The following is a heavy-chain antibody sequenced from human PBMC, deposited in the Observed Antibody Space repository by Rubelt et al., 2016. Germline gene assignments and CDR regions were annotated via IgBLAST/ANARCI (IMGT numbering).Heavy chain of an antibody. Sequence: QVQLQQWGAGLLKPSETLSLTCAVYGGSFSGYYWSWIRQPPGKGLEWIGEINHSGSTNYNPSLKSRVTISVDTSKNQFSLKLSSVTAADTAVYYCARIIRIGYDFWSGYYSGMDVWGQGTTVTVSS. D-gene: IGHD3-3*01. CDR2: INHSGST. J-gene: IGHJ6*02. CDR1: GGSFSGYY. CDR3: ARIIRIGYDFWSGYYSGMDV. V-gene: IGHV4-34*01.